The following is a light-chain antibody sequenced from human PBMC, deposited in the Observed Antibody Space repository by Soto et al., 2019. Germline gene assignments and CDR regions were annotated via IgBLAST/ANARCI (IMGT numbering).Light chain of an antibody. CDR3: QQYDKSPLT. V-gene: IGKV3-20*01. Sequence: IVMTQSPDTLSVSPGERATLSCRASQSITEKVVWYQQKSGQAPRLLIYGVSNRAAGIPDRFSGSGSGADFTLTIYRMEPEDYAVYYCQQYDKSPLTFGGGTKVDIK. CDR1: QSITEK. CDR2: GVS. J-gene: IGKJ4*01.